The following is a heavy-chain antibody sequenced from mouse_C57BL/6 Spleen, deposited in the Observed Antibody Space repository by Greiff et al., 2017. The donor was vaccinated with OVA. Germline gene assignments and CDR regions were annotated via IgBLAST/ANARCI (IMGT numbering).Heavy chain of an antibody. Sequence: QVQLQQSGAELVRPGTSVKVSCKASGYAFTNYLIEWVKQRPGQGLEWIGVINPGSGGTNYNEKFKGKATLTADKSSSTAYMQISILTSEDSAVYFCARGDYCGSSPYWYFDVWGTGTTVTVSS. V-gene: IGHV1-54*01. J-gene: IGHJ1*03. CDR3: ARGDYCGSSPYWYFDV. CDR2: INPGSGGT. D-gene: IGHD1-1*01. CDR1: GYAFTNYL.